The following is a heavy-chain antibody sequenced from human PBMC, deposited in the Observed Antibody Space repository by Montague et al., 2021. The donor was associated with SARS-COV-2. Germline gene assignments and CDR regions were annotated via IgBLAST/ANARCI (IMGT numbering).Heavy chain of an antibody. CDR2: ISYDGSKK. D-gene: IGHD3-22*01. J-gene: IGHJ6*02. CDR1: RFTFNTYT. V-gene: IGHV3-30*04. CDR3: ARDGSGYASNYFYVMDV. Sequence: SLRLSCAASRFTFNTYTMHWVRQAPGKGLQWVAVISYDGSKKYYIDSVKGRLTISRDNSRNTLSLQMNSLRSEDSAVYYCARDGSGYASNYFYVMDVWGQGTMVTVSS.